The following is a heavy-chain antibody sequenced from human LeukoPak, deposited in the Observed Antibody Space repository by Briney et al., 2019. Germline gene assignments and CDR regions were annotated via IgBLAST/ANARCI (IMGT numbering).Heavy chain of an antibody. V-gene: IGHV3-49*04. J-gene: IGHJ6*03. D-gene: IGHD3-10*01. Sequence: GGSLRLSCTTSGCNFGDHALTWVRQAPGKGLEWVGFIRSKAYGGTAEYAPSVKGRSTISRDDSKSITYLQMNSLKTEDTAMYYCSRGPVRGRDASGPYYYMDVWGKGATVTISS. CDR3: SRGPVRGRDASGPYYYMDV. CDR1: GCNFGDHA. CDR2: IRSKAYGGTA.